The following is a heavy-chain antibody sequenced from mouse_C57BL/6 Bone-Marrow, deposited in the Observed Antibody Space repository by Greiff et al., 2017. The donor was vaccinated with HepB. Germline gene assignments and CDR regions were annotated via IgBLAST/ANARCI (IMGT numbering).Heavy chain of an antibody. CDR3: ARRLTYFDY. CDR2: IHPNSGST. D-gene: IGHD2-4*01. J-gene: IGHJ2*01. Sequence: QVQLQQPGAELVKPGASVKLSCKASGYTFTSYWMHWVKQRPGKGLEWIGMIHPNSGSTNYNEKFKSKATLTVDKSSSTAYMQLSRLTSEDSAVYYGARRLTYFDYWDQGNTLTVSS. CDR1: GYTFTSYW. V-gene: IGHV1-64*01.